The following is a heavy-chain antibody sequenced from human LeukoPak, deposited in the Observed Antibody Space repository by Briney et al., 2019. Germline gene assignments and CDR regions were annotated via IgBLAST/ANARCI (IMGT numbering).Heavy chain of an antibody. V-gene: IGHV3-13*01. CDR2: IGTGGDT. CDR1: GFTFSSYV. CDR3: ARDRVNYDFWSGYYYYGMDV. J-gene: IGHJ6*02. Sequence: GGSLRLSCAASGFTFSSYVMHCVRDATGKGLEWVSAIGTGGDTCYPGSVKGRFTISRENAKNSLYLQMNSLRAEDTAVYYCARDRVNYDFWSGYYYYGMDVWGQGTTVTVSS. D-gene: IGHD3-3*01.